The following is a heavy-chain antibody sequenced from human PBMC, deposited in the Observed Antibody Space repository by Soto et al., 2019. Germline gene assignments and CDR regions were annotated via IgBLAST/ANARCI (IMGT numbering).Heavy chain of an antibody. CDR1: GFTFSRYS. D-gene: IGHD3-3*01. CDR2: ISSSSSTI. V-gene: IGHV3-48*01. Sequence: GGCLRLSCAAAGFTFSRYSINRGRPAPGKGLEWVSYISSSSSTIYYADSVKGRFTISRDNAKNSLYLQMNSLRAEDTAVYYCARDYDFWSGPPSEWFDPWGKGTLFTVYS. CDR3: ARDYDFWSGPPSEWFDP. J-gene: IGHJ5*02.